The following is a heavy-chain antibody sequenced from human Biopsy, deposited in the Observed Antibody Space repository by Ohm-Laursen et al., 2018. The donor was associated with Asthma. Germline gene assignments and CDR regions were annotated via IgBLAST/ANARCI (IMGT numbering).Heavy chain of an antibody. CDR1: GYTFTSNA. CDR3: AREVGATRYDP. CDR2: LNPVNGNT. V-gene: IGHV1-3*01. Sequence: GASVKVSCKVSGYTFTSNAIHWMRQAPGQSLEWMAWLNPVNGNTKYSQQFQGRVTITGDTSASTAYMELSSLTSEDTAVFYCAREVGATRYDPWGQGTLVTVSS. D-gene: IGHD1-26*01. J-gene: IGHJ5*02.